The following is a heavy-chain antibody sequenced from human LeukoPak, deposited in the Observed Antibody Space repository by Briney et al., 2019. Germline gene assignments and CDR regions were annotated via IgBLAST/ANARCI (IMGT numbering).Heavy chain of an antibody. D-gene: IGHD6-13*01. J-gene: IGHJ4*02. CDR2: ISYDGTDK. CDR3: ARGDEFSSSWLGY. V-gene: IGHV3-30*03. CDR1: GFNFRSYG. Sequence: GGSLRLSCAASGFNFRSYGMQWVRQAPGKGLEWVTLISYDGTDKYYAASVRGRFTISRDNSKNTLYLQMNGLRAEDTPVYYCARGDEFSSSWLGYWGQGTLVTVSS.